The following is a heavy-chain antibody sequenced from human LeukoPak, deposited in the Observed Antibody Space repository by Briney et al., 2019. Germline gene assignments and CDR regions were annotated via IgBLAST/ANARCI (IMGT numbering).Heavy chain of an antibody. J-gene: IGHJ4*02. V-gene: IGHV3-23*01. CDR3: AKDHQSLNIAVADLYFDY. CDR1: GFTFSSYA. Sequence: GGSLRLSCAASGFTFSSYAMSWVRQAPGKGLEWVSAISGSGGSTYYADSVKGRFTISRDNSKITLYLQMNSLRAEDTAVYYCAKDHQSLNIAVADLYFDYWGQGPRSPSPQ. D-gene: IGHD6-19*01. CDR2: ISGSGGST.